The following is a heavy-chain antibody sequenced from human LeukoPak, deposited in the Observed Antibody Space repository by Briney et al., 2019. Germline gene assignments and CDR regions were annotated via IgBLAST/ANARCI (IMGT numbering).Heavy chain of an antibody. V-gene: IGHV3-7*03. CDR3: ANRVEFHIVATPQPDY. D-gene: IGHD5-12*01. Sequence: GGSLRLSCAASGFTFSSYWMSWVRQAPGKGLEWVANIKQDGSEKYYVDSVKGRFTISRDNAKNSLYLQMNSLRAEDTAVYYCANRVEFHIVATPQPDYWGQGTLVTVSS. J-gene: IGHJ4*02. CDR2: IKQDGSEK. CDR1: GFTFSSYW.